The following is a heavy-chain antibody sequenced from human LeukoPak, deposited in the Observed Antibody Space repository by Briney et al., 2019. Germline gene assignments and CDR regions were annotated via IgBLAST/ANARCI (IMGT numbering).Heavy chain of an antibody. Sequence: GGSLRLSCAASGFTFSSYGMHWVRQAPGKGLEWVAVIWYDGSNKYYADSVKGRFTISRDNSKNTLYLQMNSLRAEDTAAYYCARAGGYYHFDYWGQGALVTVSS. CDR3: ARAGGYYHFDY. CDR1: GFTFSSYG. V-gene: IGHV3-33*01. CDR2: IWYDGSNK. D-gene: IGHD3-3*01. J-gene: IGHJ4*02.